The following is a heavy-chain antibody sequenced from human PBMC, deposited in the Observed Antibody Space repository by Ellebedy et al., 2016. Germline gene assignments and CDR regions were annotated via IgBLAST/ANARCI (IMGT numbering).Heavy chain of an antibody. CDR2: ISGSGGST. CDR3: AKEPTMVTAGATYFDY. CDR1: GFTFSSYA. V-gene: IGHV3-23*01. D-gene: IGHD4/OR15-4a*01. Sequence: GGSLRLXCAASGFTFSSYAMSWVRQAPGKGLEWVSAISGSGGSTYYADSVKGRFTISRDNSKNTLYLQMNSLRAEDTAVYYCAKEPTMVTAGATYFDYWGQGTLVTVSS. J-gene: IGHJ4*02.